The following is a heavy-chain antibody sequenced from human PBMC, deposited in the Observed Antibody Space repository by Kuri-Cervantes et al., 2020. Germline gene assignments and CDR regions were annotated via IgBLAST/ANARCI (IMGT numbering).Heavy chain of an antibody. V-gene: IGHV3-7*01. CDR3: ARDDTWQSGGGYYHDR. CDR2: IKPDGTEK. CDR1: GFTFSNFW. D-gene: IGHD3-10*01. Sequence: GGSLRLSCVASGFTFSNFWMSWVRQAPGKGLESLTNIKPDGTEKYYADSVKARFTISRDNAKNSLYLQMNSLRVDDTAVYYCARDDTWQSGGGYYHDRWGQGTLVTVSS. J-gene: IGHJ5*02.